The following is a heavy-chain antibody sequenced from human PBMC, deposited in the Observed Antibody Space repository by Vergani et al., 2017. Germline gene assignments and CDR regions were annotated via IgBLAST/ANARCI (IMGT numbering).Heavy chain of an antibody. CDR3: VKDPSVMWAFDY. CDR1: GFTFSSYA. CDR2: ISYDGSNK. J-gene: IGHJ4*02. Sequence: QVQLVESGGGVVQPGRSLRLSCAASGFTFSSYAMHWVRQAPGKGLEWVAVISYDGSNKYYADSVKGRFTISRDNSKSMVYLELNSLTAEDTAIYYCVKDPSVMWAFDYWGQGTQVTVSS. V-gene: IGHV3-30-3*01. D-gene: IGHD2/OR15-2a*01.